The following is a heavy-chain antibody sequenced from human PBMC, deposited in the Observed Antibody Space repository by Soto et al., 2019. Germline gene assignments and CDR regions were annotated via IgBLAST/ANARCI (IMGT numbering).Heavy chain of an antibody. CDR2: TSYSGTT. CDR3: ARETGGSHPRYFDF. CDR1: GASINNYY. J-gene: IGHJ4*02. V-gene: IGHV4-59*01. D-gene: IGHD1-26*01. Sequence: QVQLQESGPGLVKPSETLSLTCTVSGASINNYYWSWIRQPPGKGLEWIAYTSYSGTTNYNPSLKSRVTISIDSSKNPVSLKLSSVTAADTAVFYCARETGGSHPRYFDFWGQGTLVTVSS.